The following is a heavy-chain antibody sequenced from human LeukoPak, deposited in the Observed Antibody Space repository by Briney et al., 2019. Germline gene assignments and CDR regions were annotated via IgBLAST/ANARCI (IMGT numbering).Heavy chain of an antibody. CDR2: TYYSRSP. D-gene: IGHD4-11*01. CDR1: GRSISSSSYY. Sequence: WDTPSLPCTVSGRSISSSSYYWRSIRQPPGKGLERHGSTYYSRSPYYTPDLKSRVTISVDTSKQQFSLKLSSVTAADTAVYYCARWHPLHDYSKWFPTARPVPYWFDPWGQGTLVTVSS. V-gene: IGHV4-39*07. CDR3: ARWHPLHDYSKWFPTARPVPYWFDP. J-gene: IGHJ5*02.